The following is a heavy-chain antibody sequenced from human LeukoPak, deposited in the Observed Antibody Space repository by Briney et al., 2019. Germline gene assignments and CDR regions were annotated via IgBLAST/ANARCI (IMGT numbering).Heavy chain of an antibody. D-gene: IGHD6-13*01. CDR2: IFYSGST. J-gene: IGHJ6*03. V-gene: IGHV4-39*01. CDR1: GGSISSSSYY. CDR3: ARVVGLTGYSSSWYSGYYYYMDV. Sequence: PSETLSLTCTVSGGSISSSSYYWAWIRQPPGKELKWIGSIFYSGSTYYNPSLRGRVTISVDTSQNQFSLRLSSVTAADTAVYYCARVVGLTGYSSSWYSGYYYYMDVWGKGTTVTVSS.